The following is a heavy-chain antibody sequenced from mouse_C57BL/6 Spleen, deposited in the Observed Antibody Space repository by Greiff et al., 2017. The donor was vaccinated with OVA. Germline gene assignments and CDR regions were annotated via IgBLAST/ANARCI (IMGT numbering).Heavy chain of an antibody. V-gene: IGHV5-17*01. CDR2: ISSGSSTI. Sequence: EVNLVESGGGLVKPGGSLKLSCAASGFTFSDYGMHWVRQAPEKGLEWVAYISSGSSTIYYADTVTGRFTISRDNAKNTLFLQMTSLRSEDTAMYYCARIYDNGGDFDVWGTGTTVTVSS. D-gene: IGHD2-4*01. CDR3: ARIYDNGGDFDV. CDR1: GFTFSDYG. J-gene: IGHJ1*03.